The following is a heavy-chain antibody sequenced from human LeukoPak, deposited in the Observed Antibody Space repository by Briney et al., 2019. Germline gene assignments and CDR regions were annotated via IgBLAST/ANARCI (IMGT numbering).Heavy chain of an antibody. J-gene: IGHJ3*02. Sequence: PGWSLRLSCAASGFTFSSYWMSWVRQAPGKGLEWVANIKQDGSEKYYVDSVKGRFTISRDNAKNSLYLQMNSLRAEDTAVYYCARDDYGDYYAFDIWGQGTMVTVSS. V-gene: IGHV3-7*01. D-gene: IGHD4-17*01. CDR1: GFTFSSYW. CDR3: ARDDYGDYYAFDI. CDR2: IKQDGSEK.